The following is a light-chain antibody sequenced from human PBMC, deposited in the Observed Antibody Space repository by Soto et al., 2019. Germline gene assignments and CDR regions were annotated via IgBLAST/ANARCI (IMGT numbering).Light chain of an antibody. J-gene: IGLJ2*01. CDR3: CSYAGSTTFKL. CDR1: SSDVGTYNL. V-gene: IGLV2-23*03. CDR2: EGS. Sequence: QSVLTQPASVSGSAGQSITISCTGTSSDVGTYNLVSWYQEHPGKAPKLIIYEGSKRPSGVSNRFSGSKSGNTASLTISGLQAEDEADYYCCSYAGSTTFKLFGGGTKLTVL.